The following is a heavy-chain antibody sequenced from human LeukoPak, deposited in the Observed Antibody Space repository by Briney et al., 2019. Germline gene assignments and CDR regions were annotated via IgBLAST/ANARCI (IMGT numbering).Heavy chain of an antibody. V-gene: IGHV7-4-1*02. D-gene: IGHD5-18*01. CDR1: GYTFTSYA. Sequence: ASVKVSCKASGYTFTSYAMNWVRQAPGQGLEWMGWIDTNTGDPTYAQGFTGRFVFSLDTSVSTAYLQISSLKAEDTAVYYCAREPDTAMVTVDYWGQGTLVTVSS. J-gene: IGHJ4*02. CDR3: AREPDTAMVTVDY. CDR2: IDTNTGDP.